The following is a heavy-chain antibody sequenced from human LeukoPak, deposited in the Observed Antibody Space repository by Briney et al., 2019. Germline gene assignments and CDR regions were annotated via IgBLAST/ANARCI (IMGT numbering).Heavy chain of an antibody. J-gene: IGHJ4*02. CDR3: AREYYGSGSYYNVGY. Sequence: GRSLRLSCAASGFTFDDYGMSWVRQAPGKGLEWVSGINWNGGRTGYADSVKGRFTISRDNAKKSLYVQMNSLRAEDTGLYYCAREYYGSGSYYNVGYWGQGNLVTVSS. D-gene: IGHD3-10*01. CDR2: INWNGGRT. CDR1: GFTFDDYG. V-gene: IGHV3-20*04.